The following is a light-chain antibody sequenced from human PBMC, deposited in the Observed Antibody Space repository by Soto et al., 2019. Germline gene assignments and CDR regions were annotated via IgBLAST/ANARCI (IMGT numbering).Light chain of an antibody. CDR3: QQYSSMFS. V-gene: IGKV1-33*01. J-gene: IGKJ4*01. Sequence: DIQMTQSPSSLSASMGDRFTFACQSSHDVSWNLNWFQQKPGEAPKLLSYDASYLERGVPSRFSGSGFGTDYTLTISSLQPEDVATYYCQQYSSMFSFGGGTEVDLK. CDR1: HDVSWN. CDR2: DAS.